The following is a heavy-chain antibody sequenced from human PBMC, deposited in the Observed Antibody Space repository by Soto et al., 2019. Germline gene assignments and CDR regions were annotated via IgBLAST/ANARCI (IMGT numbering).Heavy chain of an antibody. J-gene: IGHJ4*02. CDR2: IVVASGKT. CDR1: GFTFSRSA. CDR3: AATLDWGSYDFGGYPS. Sequence: SVKVSCKASGFTFSRSAVQWVRRGRGQGLEWVGWIVVASGKTEYAQKFQERVSISRDMSTRTVYMDLSSLTSEDTAIYYCAATLDWGSYDFGGYPSWGLGTPVTVSS. V-gene: IGHV1-58*01. D-gene: IGHD2-15*01.